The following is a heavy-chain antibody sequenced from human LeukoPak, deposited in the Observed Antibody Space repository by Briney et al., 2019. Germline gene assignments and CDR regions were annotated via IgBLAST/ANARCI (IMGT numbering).Heavy chain of an antibody. D-gene: IGHD6-25*01. V-gene: IGHV4-39*07. CDR2: IYYSGST. CDR1: GGSISSSSYY. CDR3: AAAGYYYYYMDV. J-gene: IGHJ6*03. Sequence: SETLSLTRTVSGGSISSSSYYWGWIRQPPGKGLEWIGNIYYSGSTYYNPSLKSRVTISVDTSKKQFSLKLSSVTAADTAGYYCAAAGYYYYYMDVWGKGTTVTVSS.